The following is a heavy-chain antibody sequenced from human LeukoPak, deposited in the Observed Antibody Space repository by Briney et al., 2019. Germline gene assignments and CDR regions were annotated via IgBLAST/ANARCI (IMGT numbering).Heavy chain of an antibody. V-gene: IGHV1-8*01. CDR3: ARGGRIAAAGTGFDY. CDR1: GYTFTSYD. D-gene: IGHD6-13*01. Sequence: ASVKVSCKASGYTFTSYDINWVRQATGQGLEWMGWMNPNSGNTGYAQKFQGRVTMTRDTSISTAYMELSRLRSDDTAVYYCARGGRIAAAGTGFDYWGQGTLVTVSS. J-gene: IGHJ4*02. CDR2: MNPNSGNT.